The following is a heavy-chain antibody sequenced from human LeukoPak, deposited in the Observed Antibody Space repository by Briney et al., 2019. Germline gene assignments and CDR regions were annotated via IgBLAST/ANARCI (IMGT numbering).Heavy chain of an antibody. J-gene: IGHJ4*02. D-gene: IGHD5-12*01. CDR3: ARPGYSGYDYVGY. V-gene: IGHV3-21*01. CDR1: GFTFSSYS. CDR2: ISSSSSYI. Sequence: PGGSLRLSCAASGFTFSSYSMNWVRQAPGKGLEWVSSISSSSSYIYYADSVKGRFTISRDNAKNSLYLQMNSLRAEDTAVYYCARPGYSGYDYVGYWGQGTLVTVSS.